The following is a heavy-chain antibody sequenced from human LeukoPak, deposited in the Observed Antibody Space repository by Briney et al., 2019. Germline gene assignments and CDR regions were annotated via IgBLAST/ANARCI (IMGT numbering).Heavy chain of an antibody. CDR2: INHSGGST. J-gene: IGHJ5*02. V-gene: IGHV1-46*01. Sequence: GASVKVSCKASGYTFTSYYMNWVRQAPGQGLVGMGIINHSGGSTSYAQKFQGRVTMTRDTSTSTVYRELSSLRSEDTAVYYCARDPGRYDSSSYNWFDPWGQGTLVTVSS. CDR1: GYTFTSYY. D-gene: IGHD3-22*01. CDR3: ARDPGRYDSSSYNWFDP.